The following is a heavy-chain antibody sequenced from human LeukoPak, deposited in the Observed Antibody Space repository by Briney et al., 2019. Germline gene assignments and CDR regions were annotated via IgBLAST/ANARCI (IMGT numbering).Heavy chain of an antibody. CDR2: ISSSGDYT. V-gene: IGHV3-21*01. D-gene: IGHD2-2*01. Sequence: GGSLRLSCAISGFTFSGCELTWVRQAPGKGLEWVSSISSSGDYTYYADSLKGRFTISRDNAKNSLYLQMNSLTAEDTAVYFCARGPTSGWNFGYWGQGTLVTVSS. CDR3: ARGPTSGWNFGY. CDR1: GFTFSGCE. J-gene: IGHJ4*02.